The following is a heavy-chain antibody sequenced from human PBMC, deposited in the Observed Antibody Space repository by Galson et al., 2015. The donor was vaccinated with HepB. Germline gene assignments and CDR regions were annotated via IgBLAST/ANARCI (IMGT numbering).Heavy chain of an antibody. CDR2: IYPGGSDA. CDR1: GYSFTSYW. Sequence: QPGAEAKKPGESLKISCKGLGYSFTSYWIGWVRQMPGKGLEWMGIIYPGGSDARFSPSFQGQVTMSVDKSLRTAYLQWNSLKASDTAIYYCARITGGEYFQYWGQGALVTV. V-gene: IGHV5-51*03. J-gene: IGHJ1*01. CDR3: ARITGGEYFQY. D-gene: IGHD3-10*01.